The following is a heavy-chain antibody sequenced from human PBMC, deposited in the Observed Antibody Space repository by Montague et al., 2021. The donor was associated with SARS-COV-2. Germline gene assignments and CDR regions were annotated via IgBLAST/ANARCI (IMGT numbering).Heavy chain of an antibody. CDR2: ITRNGDST. Sequence: SLRLSCAASGSTFDDYSMSWVRQGSGKGLERVSGITRNGDSTDFADSVKGRFTISRDNAKNSLYLQMNSLRAEDTALYYCVRGFRNGPFDVWGQGTLVSVSS. CDR1: GSTFDDYS. J-gene: IGHJ4*02. CDR3: VRGFRNGPFDV. D-gene: IGHD1-14*01. V-gene: IGHV3-20*04.